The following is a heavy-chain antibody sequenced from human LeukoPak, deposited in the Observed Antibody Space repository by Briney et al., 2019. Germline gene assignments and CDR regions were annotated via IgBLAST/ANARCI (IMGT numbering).Heavy chain of an antibody. CDR1: RYTFTNYG. CDR3: ARDRSNSAI. Sequence: ASVKVSCKASRYTFTNYGISWVRQALGQGLEWVGWISAYNGNTDYAQKFQGRVTMTADTSTNTAYMELRSLTSDDSAVYYCARDRSNSAIWGQGTMVSVSS. D-gene: IGHD4-23*01. J-gene: IGHJ3*02. CDR2: ISAYNGNT. V-gene: IGHV1-18*01.